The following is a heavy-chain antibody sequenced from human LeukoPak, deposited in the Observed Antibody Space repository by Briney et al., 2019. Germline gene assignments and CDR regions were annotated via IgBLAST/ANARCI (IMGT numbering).Heavy chain of an antibody. D-gene: IGHD3-10*01. Sequence: GGSLRLSCEASGFSVTRTGMHWVRQTPGNGLEWVAVIWSDGSNINYPDSVKGRFTISRDTSKNRLYLQMDSLRVEDTAVYYCTTSPRGKGFDFWGRGTVVTVSS. J-gene: IGHJ3*01. CDR3: TTSPRGKGFDF. V-gene: IGHV3-33*01. CDR1: GFSVTRTG. CDR2: IWSDGSNI.